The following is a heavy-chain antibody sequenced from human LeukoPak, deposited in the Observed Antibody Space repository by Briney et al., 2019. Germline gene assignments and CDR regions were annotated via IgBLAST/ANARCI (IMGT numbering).Heavy chain of an antibody. CDR1: GYTFTSYY. CDR3: AREGDREAFDI. Sequence: ASVKVSCKASGYTFTSYYMHWVRQATGQGLEWMGIINPSGGSTSYAQKFQGRVTMTRDMSTSTVYMELSSLRSEDTAVYYCAREGDREAFDIWGQGTMVTVSS. V-gene: IGHV1-46*01. J-gene: IGHJ3*02. CDR2: INPSGGST. D-gene: IGHD1-26*01.